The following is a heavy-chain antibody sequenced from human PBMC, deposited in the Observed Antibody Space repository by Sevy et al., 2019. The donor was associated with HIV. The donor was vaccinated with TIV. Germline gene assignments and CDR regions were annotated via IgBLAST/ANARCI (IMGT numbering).Heavy chain of an antibody. CDR1: GFTFSDHW. V-gene: IGHV3-11*01. Sequence: GGSLRLSCAASGFTFSDHWFSWVRQAPGKGLEWVSYIRYDGGNIYYADSVRGRFTISRDNAKNSLYLQMNSLSADDSAVYYCARGHYGLDYWGRGTLVTGSS. D-gene: IGHD3-10*01. CDR3: ARGHYGLDY. CDR2: IRYDGGNI. J-gene: IGHJ4*02.